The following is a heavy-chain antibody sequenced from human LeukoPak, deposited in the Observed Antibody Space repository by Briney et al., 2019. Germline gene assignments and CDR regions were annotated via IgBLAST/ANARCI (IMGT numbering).Heavy chain of an antibody. CDR1: GYTFTNYG. CDR2: ISAYDGNT. D-gene: IGHD3-22*01. CDR3: ARPYDSSGNDLGY. J-gene: IGHJ4*02. V-gene: IGHV1-18*01. Sequence: ASVKVSCKASGYTFTNYGISWVRQAPGQGLEWMGWISAYDGNTNYLQKLQGRVTMTTDTSTSTAYMGLRSLRSDDTAVYYCARPYDSSGNDLGYWGQGTLVTVSS.